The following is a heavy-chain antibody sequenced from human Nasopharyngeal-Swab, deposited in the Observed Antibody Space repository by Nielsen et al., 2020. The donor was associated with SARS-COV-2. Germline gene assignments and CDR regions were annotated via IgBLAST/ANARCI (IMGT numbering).Heavy chain of an antibody. Sequence: GESLKISCAASGFSFSTYTMNWVRQAPGKGLEWLSSISSDSGAKYHADSVKGRFTISRDNAKNSLYLEMNSLRAEDTAVYYCAREGSFVAPDTFDRWGQGTLVTVSS. D-gene: IGHD5-12*01. CDR3: AREGSFVAPDTFDR. CDR1: GFSFSTYT. V-gene: IGHV3-21*01. CDR2: ISSDSGAK. J-gene: IGHJ4*02.